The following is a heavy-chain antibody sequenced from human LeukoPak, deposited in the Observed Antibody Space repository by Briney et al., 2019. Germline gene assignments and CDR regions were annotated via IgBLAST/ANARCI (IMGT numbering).Heavy chain of an antibody. CDR2: ISGSGGST. CDR3: AKESSDWSWD. V-gene: IGHV3-23*01. J-gene: IGHJ4*02. Sequence: PGGSLRLSCVASGFTFDTYAMSWVRQAPGKGLEWVSGISGSGGSTYYADSVKGRFTISRDNSKNTLYLQMNSLRAEDTAVYFCAKESSDWSWDWGQGALVTVSP. CDR1: GFTFDTYA. D-gene: IGHD6-19*01.